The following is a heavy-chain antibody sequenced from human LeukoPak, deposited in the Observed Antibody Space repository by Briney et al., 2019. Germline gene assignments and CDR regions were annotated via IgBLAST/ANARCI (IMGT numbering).Heavy chain of an antibody. CDR3: ARDLSRNFYYDFWSGYDNWFDP. CDR1: GYSNCIVYT. V-gene: IGHV4-38-2*02. Sequence: PSQTLSLTCTLSGYSNCIVYTWGWIRQPKGKGLEWIGSLYLIRKASYNPSLKSRVTIPVDTSKNQFALKLSSVTAADTAVYDCARDLSRNFYYDFWSGYDNWFDPWGQGTLVTVSS. J-gene: IGHJ5*02. D-gene: IGHD3-3*01. CDR2: LYLIRKA.